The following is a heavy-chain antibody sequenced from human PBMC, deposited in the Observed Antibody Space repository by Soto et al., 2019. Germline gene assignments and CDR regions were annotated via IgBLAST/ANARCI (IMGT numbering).Heavy chain of an antibody. CDR1: GYSFTRYY. J-gene: IGHJ3*02. Sequence: ASVKVSCKASGYSFTRYYINWVRQAPGQGLEWMGWISAYNGNTHYEEKLQGRVTLTTDTSTSTAYMELRSLRSEDTAVYYCAKEAYCSAGSCLDDALDIWGQGTMVTVSS. D-gene: IGHD2-15*01. CDR2: ISAYNGNT. V-gene: IGHV1-18*01. CDR3: AKEAYCSAGSCLDDALDI.